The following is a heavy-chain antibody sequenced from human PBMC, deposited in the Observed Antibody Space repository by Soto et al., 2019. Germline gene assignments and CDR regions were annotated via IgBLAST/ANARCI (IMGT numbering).Heavy chain of an antibody. V-gene: IGHV1-69*01. CDR2: IIPIFGTA. Sequence: QVQLVKSGAEVKKPGSSVKASCKAYGGTFSSYSINWVRQAPGQGLEWMGEIIPIFGTANYEQKFQGRVTITADESTSTAYMELGSLRSEDTAVYYFARAGGRHSGGIDYWGQGTRVTVSS. CDR1: GGTFSSYS. D-gene: IGHD1-26*01. J-gene: IGHJ4*02. CDR3: ARAGGRHSGGIDY.